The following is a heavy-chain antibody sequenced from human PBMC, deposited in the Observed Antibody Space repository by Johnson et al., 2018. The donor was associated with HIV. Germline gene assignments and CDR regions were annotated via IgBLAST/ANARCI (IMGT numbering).Heavy chain of an antibody. J-gene: IGHJ3*02. Sequence: EMQLVESGGGVVRPGGSLRLSCAASGFTFDDYGMTWVRQAPGKGLEWVSGIDWNGGSSGYADSVKGRFSISRDNGKNSLYLQMNSLRAEDTALYYCAGRFYYDSSGYYSAAFDIWGQGTMVTVSS. D-gene: IGHD3-22*01. CDR3: AGRFYYDSSGYYSAAFDI. CDR1: GFTFDDYG. V-gene: IGHV3-20*04. CDR2: IDWNGGSS.